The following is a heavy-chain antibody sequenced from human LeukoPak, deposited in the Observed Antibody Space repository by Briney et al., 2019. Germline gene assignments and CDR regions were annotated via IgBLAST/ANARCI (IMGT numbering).Heavy chain of an antibody. CDR2: IYYSGST. V-gene: IGHV4-59*01. D-gene: IGHD3-10*01. CDR1: GGSISTYY. CDR3: ARAEVLPDYYAISGGFDY. J-gene: IGHJ4*02. Sequence: SETLSLTCTVSGGSISTYYWSWIRQPPGKGLEWIGYIYYSGSTNYNPSLKGRVTISVDTSKNQFSLKLSSVTAADTAVYYCARAEVLPDYYAISGGFDYWGQGTLVIVSS.